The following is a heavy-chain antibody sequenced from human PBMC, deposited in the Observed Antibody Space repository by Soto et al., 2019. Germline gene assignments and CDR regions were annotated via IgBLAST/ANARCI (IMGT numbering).Heavy chain of an antibody. V-gene: IGHV4-34*01. CDR1: GGSFSGYY. D-gene: IGHD3-16*01. CDR2: VNHAGTS. Sequence: SETLSLTCAVHGGSFSGYYWDWIRQPPGRGLEWIARVNHAGTSNYNPSLKSRITITVDTSKNQFSLQLNSVTPEDTAVYYCARGWGLDYWGQGTLVTVSS. J-gene: IGHJ4*02. CDR3: ARGWGLDY.